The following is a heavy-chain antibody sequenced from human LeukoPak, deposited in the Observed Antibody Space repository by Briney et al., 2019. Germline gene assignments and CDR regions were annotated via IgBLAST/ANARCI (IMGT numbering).Heavy chain of an antibody. CDR2: INHSRSA. V-gene: IGHV4-34*01. D-gene: IGHD6-13*01. CDR1: GGSFSGYY. Sequence: PSETLSLTCAVSGGSFSGYYWTWIRQPPGKGLEWIGEINHSRSANYNPSLKSRVTISLDTSKNQFSLKLSSVTAADTAVYYCARGVYIAAAQYGYWGQGTLVTVSS. J-gene: IGHJ4*02. CDR3: ARGVYIAAAQYGY.